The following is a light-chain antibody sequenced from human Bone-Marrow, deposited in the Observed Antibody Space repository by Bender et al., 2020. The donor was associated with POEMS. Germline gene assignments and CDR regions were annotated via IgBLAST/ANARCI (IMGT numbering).Light chain of an antibody. V-gene: IGLV2-23*02. Sequence: QSALTQPASVSGSPGQSITISCTGTRSDVGGYNYVTWYQQHPDKAPKLIIFEVTKRPSGVSNRFSGSKSGNTASLTISGLQAEDEADYFCCSYAGDRPLVFGGGTKLTVL. CDR2: EVT. CDR3: CSYAGDRPLV. CDR1: RSDVGGYNY. J-gene: IGLJ3*02.